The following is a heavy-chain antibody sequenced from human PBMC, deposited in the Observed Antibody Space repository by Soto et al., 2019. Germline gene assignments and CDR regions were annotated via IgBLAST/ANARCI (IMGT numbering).Heavy chain of an antibody. V-gene: IGHV3-23*01. CDR3: ARDVGPGSTDY. J-gene: IGHJ4*02. CDR2: ISGSGGST. Sequence: LRLSCAASGFTFSSYAMSWVRQAPGKGLEWVSAISGSGGSTYYADSVKGRFTISRDNDKNSLYLQIYSLRAEDTAVYYCARDVGPGSTDYWGQGTLVTVSS. CDR1: GFTFSSYA.